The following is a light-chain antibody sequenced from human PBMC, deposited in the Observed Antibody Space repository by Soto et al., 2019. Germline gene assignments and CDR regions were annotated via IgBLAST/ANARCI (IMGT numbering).Light chain of an antibody. Sequence: EIVLTQSPGTLSLSPGERATLSCRASQSVSSSYLAWYQQKPGQAPRLLIYGASSRATGIPDRFSGSGSGTSSTLTISRLEPEDVAEYYYQQYSSSFTFGPGTKVDIK. J-gene: IGKJ3*01. CDR1: QSVSSSY. CDR2: GAS. V-gene: IGKV3-20*01. CDR3: QQYSSSFT.